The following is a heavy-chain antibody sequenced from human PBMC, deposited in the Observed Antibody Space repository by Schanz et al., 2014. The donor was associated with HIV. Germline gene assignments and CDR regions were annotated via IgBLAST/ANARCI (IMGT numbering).Heavy chain of an antibody. Sequence: EVQLVESGGGLVQPGGSLRLSCAASGFTFSSYVMSWVRQAPGKGLEWVSSISSSGAYIYHADSLKGRFTVSRDNANNSVSLQMDSLRGEDTAVYYCARGSWYSSGWVDDQYYYDVDVWGQGTTVTVSS. CDR2: ISSSGAYI. J-gene: IGHJ6*02. CDR1: GFTFSSYV. V-gene: IGHV3-21*02. CDR3: ARGSWYSSGWVDDQYYYDVDV. D-gene: IGHD6-19*01.